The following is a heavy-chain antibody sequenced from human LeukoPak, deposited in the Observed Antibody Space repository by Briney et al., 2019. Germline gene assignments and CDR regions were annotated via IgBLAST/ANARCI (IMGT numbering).Heavy chain of an antibody. CDR3: ARATGDIVATFLGTSDY. CDR2: ISYDGSNK. CDR1: GFTFSSYA. J-gene: IGHJ4*02. D-gene: IGHD5-12*01. V-gene: IGHV3-30-3*01. Sequence: GGSLRLSCAASGFTFSSYAMHWVRQAPGKGLEWVAVISYDGSNKYYADSVKGRFTISRDNSKNTLYLQMNSLIAEDTAVYYCARATGDIVATFLGTSDYWGQGTLVTVSS.